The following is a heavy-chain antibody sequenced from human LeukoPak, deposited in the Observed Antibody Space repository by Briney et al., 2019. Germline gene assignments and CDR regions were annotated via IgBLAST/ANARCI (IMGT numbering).Heavy chain of an antibody. J-gene: IGHJ4*02. CDR3: ARFPSTSGHFDY. CDR2: IYYSGST. Sequence: SETLSLTCTVSGGSISSYYWSWVRQPPGKGLEWIGYIYYSGSTNYNPSLKSRVTISVDTSKNQFSLKLSSVTAADTAVYYCARFPSTSGHFDYWGQGTLVTVSS. D-gene: IGHD5/OR15-5a*01. V-gene: IGHV4-59*01. CDR1: GGSISSYY.